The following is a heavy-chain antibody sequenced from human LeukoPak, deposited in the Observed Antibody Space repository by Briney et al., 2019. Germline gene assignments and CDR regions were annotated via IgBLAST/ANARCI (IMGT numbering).Heavy chain of an antibody. CDR1: GFTFSSYW. CDR3: ARSTCLYSSSWYHCAFDI. V-gene: IGHV3-7*01. CDR2: IKQDGSEK. J-gene: IGHJ3*02. D-gene: IGHD6-13*01. Sequence: GGSLRLSCAASGFTFSSYWMSWVRQAPGKGLEWVANIKQDGSEKYYVDSVKGRFTISRDNAKNSLYLQMNSLRAEDTAVYYCARSTCLYSSSWYHCAFDIWGQGTMVTVSS.